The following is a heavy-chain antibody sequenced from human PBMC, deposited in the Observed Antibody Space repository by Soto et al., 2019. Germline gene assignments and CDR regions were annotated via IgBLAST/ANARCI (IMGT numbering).Heavy chain of an antibody. J-gene: IGHJ4*02. CDR2: INPSGGST. Sequence: ASVKVSCKASGYTFTSYYMHWVRQAPGQGLEWMGIINPSGGSTSYAQKFQGRVTMTRDTSMSTVYMELSSLRSEDTAVYYCAREGLYCGGDCYVLDYWGQGTLVTVSS. CDR3: AREGLYCGGDCYVLDY. D-gene: IGHD2-21*02. V-gene: IGHV1-46*01. CDR1: GYTFTSYY.